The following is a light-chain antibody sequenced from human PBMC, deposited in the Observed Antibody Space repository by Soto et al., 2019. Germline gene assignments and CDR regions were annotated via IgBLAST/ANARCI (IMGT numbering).Light chain of an antibody. Sequence: QSALTQPASVSGSPGQSITISCIRTSSEVGSKNFFSWYQKHPGKAPKLIIYEGTKRPSGVSNRISGSKSGNAASLTVSGLQAEDEADYYCCSCVSGSPFDVLFGGGTKLTVL. CDR3: CSCVSGSPFDVL. CDR2: EGT. V-gene: IGLV2-23*01. J-gene: IGLJ3*02. CDR1: SSEVGSKNF.